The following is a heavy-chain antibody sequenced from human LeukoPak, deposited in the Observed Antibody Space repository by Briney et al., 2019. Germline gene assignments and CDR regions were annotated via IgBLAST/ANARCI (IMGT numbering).Heavy chain of an antibody. CDR1: GVTVSTNY. D-gene: IGHD5-12*01. CDR2: SYADGGGGGT. CDR3: SRDRSRGYSFT. V-gene: IGHV3-53*01. Sequence: AGGSLRLSCAVSGVTVSTNYMGWVRQAPGKGLEWVSVSYADGGGGGTYYADSVKGRSTISRDNSRNTLYLQMSNLRADDTAMYYCSRDRSRGYSFTWGQGTLVTVS. J-gene: IGHJ5*02.